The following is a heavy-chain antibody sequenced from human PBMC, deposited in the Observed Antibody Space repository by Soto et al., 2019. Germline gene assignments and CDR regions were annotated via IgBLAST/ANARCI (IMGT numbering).Heavy chain of an antibody. CDR1: GGTFSSYA. D-gene: IGHD2-15*01. V-gene: IGHV1-69*13. CDR2: IIPIFGTA. J-gene: IGHJ5*02. Sequence: GASVKVSCKASGGTFSSYAISWVRQAPGQGLEWMGGIIPIFGTANYAQKFQGRVTITADESTSTAYMELSSLRSEDTAVYYCAKAGGSSSYNWFDPWGQGTLVTVSS. CDR3: AKAGGSSSYNWFDP.